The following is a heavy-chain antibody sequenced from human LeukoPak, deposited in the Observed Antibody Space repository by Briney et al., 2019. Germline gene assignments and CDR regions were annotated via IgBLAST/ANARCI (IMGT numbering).Heavy chain of an antibody. Sequence: GGSLRLPCAASGFTFSSYAMHWVRQAPGKGLEWVAFIRYDGTNKYYADSVKGRFTISRDNAKNSLYLQMNSLRAEDTAVYYCASIAVAGGGIDYWGQGTLVTVSS. CDR2: IRYDGTNK. CDR1: GFTFSSYA. J-gene: IGHJ4*02. D-gene: IGHD6-19*01. V-gene: IGHV3-30*02. CDR3: ASIAVAGGGIDY.